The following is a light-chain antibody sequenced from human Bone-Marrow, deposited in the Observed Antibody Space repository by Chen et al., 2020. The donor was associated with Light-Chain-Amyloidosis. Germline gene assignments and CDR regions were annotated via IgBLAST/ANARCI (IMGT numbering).Light chain of an antibody. CDR3: QQYGTSPLT. CDR1: QTISSNY. CDR2: GSS. V-gene: IGKV3-20*01. J-gene: IGKJ4*01. Sequence: EIVLTQSPGTLSLSPGEGANLSCRASQTISSNYLTWYQQKFGQAPMLLIYGSSSRATGIPDRFTGSGYVTDFTHTINRLEPEDFAMYYCQQYGTSPLTFGGGTKVEIK.